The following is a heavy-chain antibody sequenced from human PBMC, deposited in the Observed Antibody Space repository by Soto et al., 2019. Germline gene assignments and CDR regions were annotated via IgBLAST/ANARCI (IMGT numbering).Heavy chain of an antibody. CDR2: INAGNGNT. D-gene: IGHD6-19*01. Sequence: ASVKVSCKASGYTFTSYAMHWVRQAPGQRFEWMGWINAGNGNTKYSQKFQGRVTITRDTSASTAYMELSSLRSEDTAVYYCARGSRSVAEDYWGQGTLVTVSS. J-gene: IGHJ4*02. CDR3: ARGSRSVAEDY. V-gene: IGHV1-3*01. CDR1: GYTFTSYA.